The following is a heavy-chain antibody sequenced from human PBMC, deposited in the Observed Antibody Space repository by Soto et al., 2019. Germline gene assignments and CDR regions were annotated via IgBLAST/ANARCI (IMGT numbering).Heavy chain of an antibody. J-gene: IGHJ4*02. CDR2: SYYSGST. D-gene: IGHD3-10*01. Sequence: PXETLSLTCAVAGVSLSPHYWNWIRQPPGKGLEWIGYSYYSGSTTYNHALKSRVTISVDTSKNQFSLNLRSVTAADTAVYYCARGSYYGSGENWGQGPLVTVSS. CDR1: GVSLSPHY. CDR3: ARGSYYGSGEN. V-gene: IGHV4-59*11.